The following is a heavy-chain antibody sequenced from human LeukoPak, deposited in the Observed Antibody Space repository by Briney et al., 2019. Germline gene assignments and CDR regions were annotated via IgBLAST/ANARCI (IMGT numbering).Heavy chain of an antibody. J-gene: IGHJ6*02. D-gene: IGHD5-24*01. CDR1: GFTFSSYG. CDR2: ISYDGSNK. Sequence: PGGSLRLSCAASGFTFSSYGMHWVRQAPGKGLEWVAVISYDGSNKYYADSVKGRFTISRDNSKNTLYLQMNSLRAEDTAVYYCAKDPVPNYYYYYYGMDVWGQGTTVTVSS. V-gene: IGHV3-30*18. CDR3: AKDPVPNYYYYYYGMDV.